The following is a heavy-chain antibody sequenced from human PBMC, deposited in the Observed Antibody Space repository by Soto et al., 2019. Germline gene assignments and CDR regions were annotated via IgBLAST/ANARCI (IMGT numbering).Heavy chain of an antibody. CDR1: GYSFTSYW. D-gene: IGHD3-3*01. J-gene: IGHJ5*02. Sequence: GESLKISCKGSGYSFTSYWISWVRQMSGKGLEWMGTIYPSDSDTRYSPSFQGQVIISADKSTSTAYLQWRSLKASDTAMYYCATRAEYYDFWRGYYGAWGQGTLVTVSS. CDR3: ATRAEYYDFWRGYYGA. V-gene: IGHV5-51*01. CDR2: IYPSDSDT.